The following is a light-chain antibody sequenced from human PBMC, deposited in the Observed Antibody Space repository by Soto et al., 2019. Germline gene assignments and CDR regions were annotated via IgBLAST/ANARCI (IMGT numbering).Light chain of an antibody. V-gene: IGKV1-5*01. CDR1: QSISNW. CDR3: QQYKSYPWT. Sequence: DIQMTQSPSTLSASVGVTVTITCRASQSISNWLAWYQQKAGKAPNLLISDASNLESGVPSRFSGSGSGTEFTLTISGLQPDDFATYYCQQYKSYPWTFGQGTKVDTK. CDR2: DAS. J-gene: IGKJ1*01.